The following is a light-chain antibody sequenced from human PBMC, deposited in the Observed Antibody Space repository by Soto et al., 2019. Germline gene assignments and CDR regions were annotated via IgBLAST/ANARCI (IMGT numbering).Light chain of an antibody. Sequence: QSVLTQPPSVSAAPGQKVTISCSGSSSNIGNNYVSWYQQLPGTAPKLLIYDNNKRPSGIPDRFSGSKSGTSATLGITGLQTGDEAEYYCGTWDSSLSAGEFGGGTKLTVL. V-gene: IGLV1-51*01. CDR3: GTWDSSLSAGE. CDR1: SSNIGNNY. CDR2: DNN. J-gene: IGLJ3*02.